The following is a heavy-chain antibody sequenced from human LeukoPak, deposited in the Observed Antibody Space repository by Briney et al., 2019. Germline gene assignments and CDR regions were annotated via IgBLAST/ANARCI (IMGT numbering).Heavy chain of an antibody. J-gene: IGHJ4*02. V-gene: IGHV3-23*01. CDR1: RFSFNTYA. CDR3: AMRSVASFDY. D-gene: IGHD6-19*01. Sequence: GGSLRVYCAAPRFSFNTYAMSWVRQAPGKGLEWVADMSGSGDRIYYADSVKGRFTISRDNSKKTLYLQMNSLRAEDTALYYCAMRSVASFDYWGQGILVTVSS. CDR2: MSGSGDRI.